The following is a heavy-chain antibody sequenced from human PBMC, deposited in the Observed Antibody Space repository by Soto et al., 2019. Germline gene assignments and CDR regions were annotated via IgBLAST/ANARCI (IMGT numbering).Heavy chain of an antibody. CDR3: ARDLGRYSGYDYEPLGAFDI. D-gene: IGHD5-12*01. J-gene: IGHJ3*02. CDR1: GYTFTSYY. CDR2: INPSGGST. V-gene: IGHV1-46*03. Sequence: ASVKVSCKASGYTFTSYYMHWVRQAPGQGLEWMGIINPSGGSTSYAQKFQGRVTMTRDTSTSTVYMELSSLRSEDTAVYYCARDLGRYSGYDYEPLGAFDIWGQGTMVTVSS.